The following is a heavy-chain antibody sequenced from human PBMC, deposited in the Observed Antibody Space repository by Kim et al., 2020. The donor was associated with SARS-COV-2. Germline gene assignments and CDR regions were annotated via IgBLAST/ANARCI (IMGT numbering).Heavy chain of an antibody. V-gene: IGHV1-18*01. J-gene: IGHJ4*02. CDR1: GYTFTSYG. D-gene: IGHD3-9*01. CDR3: ARVVVGSFDWLLFYFDY. CDR2: ISAYNGNT. Sequence: ASVKVSCKASGYTFTSYGISWVRQAPGQGLEWMGWISAYNGNTNYAQKLQGRVTMTTDTSTSTAYMELRSLRSDDTAVYYCARVVVGSFDWLLFYFDYWGQGTLVTVSS.